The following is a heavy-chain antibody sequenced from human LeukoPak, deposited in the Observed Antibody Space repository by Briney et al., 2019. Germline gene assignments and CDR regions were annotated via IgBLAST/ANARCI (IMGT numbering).Heavy chain of an antibody. CDR1: GYTFTGYY. J-gene: IGHJ4*02. CDR2: INPNSGGT. CDR3: ARTLPYTYLSFDN. D-gene: IGHD2/OR15-2a*01. Sequence: ASVKVSCKASGYTFTGYYMHWVRQAPGQGLEWMGRINPNSGGTNYAQKFQGRVTMTRDTSISTAYMELSRLRSDDTAVYYCARTLPYTYLSFDNWGQGTLVTVSS. V-gene: IGHV1-2*06.